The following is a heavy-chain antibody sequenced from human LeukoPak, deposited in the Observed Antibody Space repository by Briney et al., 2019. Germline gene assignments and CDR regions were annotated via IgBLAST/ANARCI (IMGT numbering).Heavy chain of an antibody. CDR2: INHSGST. D-gene: IGHD2-2*01. V-gene: IGHV4-34*01. J-gene: IGHJ6*03. Sequence: PSETLSLTCAVYGGSFSGYYWSWIRQPPGKGLEWIGEINHSGSTNYNPSLKSRVTISVDTSKNQFSLKLSSVTAADTAVYYCARGRRCSSTSCRVKYYYYMDVWGKGTTVTVSS. CDR3: ARGRRCSSTSCRVKYYYYMDV. CDR1: GGSFSGYY.